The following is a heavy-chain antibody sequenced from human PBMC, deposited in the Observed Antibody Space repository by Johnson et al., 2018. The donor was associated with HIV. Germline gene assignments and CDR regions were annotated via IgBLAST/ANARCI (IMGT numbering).Heavy chain of an antibody. V-gene: IGHV3-53*05. Sequence: VQLVETGGGLIQTGGSLRLSCAASGFTVSINYMSWVRQAPGKGLEWVSVIYSGGSSYYADSVKGRFTISRDNSKNTLHLVMNSLRPEDTAVYYCARVRRSGWYDNDAFDIWGQGTMVTVSS. J-gene: IGHJ3*02. D-gene: IGHD6-19*01. CDR2: IYSGGSS. CDR1: GFTVSINY. CDR3: ARVRRSGWYDNDAFDI.